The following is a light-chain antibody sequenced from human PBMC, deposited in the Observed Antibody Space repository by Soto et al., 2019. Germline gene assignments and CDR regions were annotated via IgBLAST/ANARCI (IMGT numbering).Light chain of an antibody. V-gene: IGLV2-14*01. J-gene: IGLJ1*01. CDR1: SSDVGGYNY. CDR3: ISYTGSSPYV. Sequence: QSALTQPASVSGSPGQSITISCTGTSSDVGGYNYVSWYQRHPGKAPKVMIYDVTNRPSGVSNRFSASKSGNTASLTISWLQAEDEADYYCISYTGSSPYVFGTGTKVTVL. CDR2: DVT.